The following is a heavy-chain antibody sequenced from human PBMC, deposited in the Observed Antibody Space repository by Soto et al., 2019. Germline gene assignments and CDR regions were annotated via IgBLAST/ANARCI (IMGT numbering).Heavy chain of an antibody. V-gene: IGHV3-30*18. CDR3: AKDDRRYCISTSCYVDY. Sequence: GGSLRLSCAASGFTFSSYGMHWVRQAPGKGLEWVAIISYDGNYKHHADSVKGRFTISRYNSKNTLYLQMNSLRAEDTAVYFCAKDDRRYCISTSCYVDYWGQGTLVTVSS. J-gene: IGHJ4*02. CDR2: ISYDGNYK. D-gene: IGHD2-2*01. CDR1: GFTFSSYG.